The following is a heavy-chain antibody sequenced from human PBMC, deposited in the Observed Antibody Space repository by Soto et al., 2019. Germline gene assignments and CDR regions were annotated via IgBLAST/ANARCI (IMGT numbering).Heavy chain of an antibody. CDR3: AGDPVKVVVAATIPGDY. CDR1: GGSISSGDYY. Sequence: PSETLSLTCTVSGGSISSGDYYWSWIRQPPGKGLEWIGYIYYSGSTYYNPSLKSRVTISVDTSKNQFSLKLSSVTAADTAVYYCAGDPVKVVVAATIPGDYWGQGTLVTVSS. D-gene: IGHD2-15*01. CDR2: IYYSGST. J-gene: IGHJ4*02. V-gene: IGHV4-30-4*01.